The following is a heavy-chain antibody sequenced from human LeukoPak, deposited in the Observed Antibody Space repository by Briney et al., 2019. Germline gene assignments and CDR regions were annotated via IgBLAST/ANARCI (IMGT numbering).Heavy chain of an antibody. CDR3: ARDSDYGGNSALDY. D-gene: IGHD4-23*01. J-gene: IGHJ4*02. V-gene: IGHV7-4-1*02. CDR1: GYTFTSYA. Sequence: ASVTVSCKASGYTFTSYAMNWVRQAPGQGLEWMGWINTNTGNPTYAQGFTGRFVFSLDTSVSTAYLQISSLKAEDTAVYYCARDSDYGGNSALDYWGQGTLVTVSS. CDR2: INTNTGNP.